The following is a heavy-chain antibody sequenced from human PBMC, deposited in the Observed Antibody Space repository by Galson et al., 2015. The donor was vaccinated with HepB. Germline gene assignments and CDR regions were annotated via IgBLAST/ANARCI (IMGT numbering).Heavy chain of an antibody. CDR2: IRGSGAGT. D-gene: IGHD4-23*01. V-gene: IGHV3-23*01. Sequence: SLRLSCAASGFIFSSYAMSWVRQAPGKGLEWVSAIRGSGAGTYYADSVKGRFTISRDNSRDTLYLQMSSLRAEDTAVYCCARVDGGGYWYFGLWGRGTLVTVSS. J-gene: IGHJ2*01. CDR1: GFIFSSYA. CDR3: ARVDGGGYWYFGL.